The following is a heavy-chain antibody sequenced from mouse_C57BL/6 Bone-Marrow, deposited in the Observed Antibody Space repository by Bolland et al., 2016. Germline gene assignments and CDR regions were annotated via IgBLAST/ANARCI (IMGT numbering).Heavy chain of an antibody. CDR2: PSDSYT. Sequence: PSDSYTNYNQKFKGKSTLTVDKSSSTAYMQLSSLTSEDSAVYYCAKFITTVVASMDYWGQGTS. V-gene: IGHV1-69*01. CDR3: AKFITTVVASMDY. D-gene: IGHD1-1*01. J-gene: IGHJ4*01.